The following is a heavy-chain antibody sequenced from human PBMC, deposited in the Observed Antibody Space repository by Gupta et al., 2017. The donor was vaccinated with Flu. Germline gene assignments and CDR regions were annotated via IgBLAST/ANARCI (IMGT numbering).Heavy chain of an antibody. V-gene: IGHV3-48*03. D-gene: IGHD2-2*01. CDR2: ISSSGSTI. J-gene: IGHJ4*02. Sequence: EVQLVESGGGLVQPGGSLRLSCAASGFTFSSYEMNWVRQAPGKGLEWVSYISSSGSTIYYADSVKGRFTISRDNAKNSLYLQMNSLRAEDTAVYYCARNARPADETDYWGQGTLVTVSS. CDR1: GFTFSSYE. CDR3: ARNARPADETDY.